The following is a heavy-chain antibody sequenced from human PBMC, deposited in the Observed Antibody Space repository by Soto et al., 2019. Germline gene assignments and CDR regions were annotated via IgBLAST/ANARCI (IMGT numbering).Heavy chain of an antibody. D-gene: IGHD6-6*01. CDR3: ARQAARNYIDS. CDR1: GFTFSDYS. V-gene: IGHV3-11*01. CDR2: IDSRGRTL. J-gene: IGHJ4*02. Sequence: VGSLRLSCAASGFTFSDYSMSWIRQAPGKGLEWLAFIDSRGRTLSYADSVKGRFTISRDNAKNSLYLQMHSLRVDDTAVYYCARQAARNYIDSWGQGDVVTVSS.